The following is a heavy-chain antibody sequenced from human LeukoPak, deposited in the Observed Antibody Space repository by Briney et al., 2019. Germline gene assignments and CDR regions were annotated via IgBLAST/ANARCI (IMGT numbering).Heavy chain of an antibody. CDR1: GFTFSSYW. Sequence: GGSLRLSCTVSGFTFSSYWMHWVRQAPGKGLVWVSRIVGDGSGTNYADSVKGRFTISRDNAKNTLYLQMNSLRVEDTAVYYCARGWIVGGTGDVFLDYWGQGILVTVSS. CDR2: IVGDGSGT. J-gene: IGHJ4*02. CDR3: ARGWIVGGTGDVFLDY. D-gene: IGHD1-26*01. V-gene: IGHV3-74*01.